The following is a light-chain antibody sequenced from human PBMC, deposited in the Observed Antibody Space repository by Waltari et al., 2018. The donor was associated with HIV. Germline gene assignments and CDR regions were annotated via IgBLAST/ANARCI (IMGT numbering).Light chain of an antibody. CDR1: QDVGSW. CDR3: QQGHSFPPT. Sequence: DIKMTQSPSFVSASVGARITITCRASQDVGSWLAWYQQRSGKAPSLLIFTTSSLSSGVPARFSGGGSGTEFTLTISSLQPEDVAMYYCQQGHSFPPTFGGGTKVEI. V-gene: IGKV1-12*01. CDR2: TTS. J-gene: IGKJ4*01.